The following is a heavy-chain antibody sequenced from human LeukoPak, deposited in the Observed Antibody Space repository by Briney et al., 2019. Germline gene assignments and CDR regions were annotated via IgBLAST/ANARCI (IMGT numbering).Heavy chain of an antibody. Sequence: PSETLSLTCTVSGDSINSLDLWSWVRQPPGKGLEWIGEINHSGSTNYNPSLKSRVTISVDTSKNQFSLKLSSVTAADTAVYYCARGLKAVAGTDNWFDPWGQGTLVTVSS. V-gene: IGHV4-4*02. CDR1: GDSINSLDL. CDR2: INHSGST. CDR3: ARGLKAVAGTDNWFDP. D-gene: IGHD6-19*01. J-gene: IGHJ5*02.